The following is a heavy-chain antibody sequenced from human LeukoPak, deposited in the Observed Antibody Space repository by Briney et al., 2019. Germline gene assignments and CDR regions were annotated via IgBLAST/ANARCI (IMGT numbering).Heavy chain of an antibody. CDR3: ARDPCSSSWRNPNWFDP. CDR1: GYTFTGYY. D-gene: IGHD6-13*01. J-gene: IGHJ5*02. Sequence: ASVKVSCKASGYTFTGYYMHWVRQAPGQAREWMGWINPHSGGTNYAQKLQCRVTMTTDTSTSTAYMELRSLRSDDTAVYYGARDPCSSSWRNPNWFDPWGQGTLVTVSS. V-gene: IGHV1-2*02. CDR2: INPHSGGT.